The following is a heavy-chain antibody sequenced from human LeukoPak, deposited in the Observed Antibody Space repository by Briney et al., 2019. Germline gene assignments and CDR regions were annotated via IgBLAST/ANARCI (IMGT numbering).Heavy chain of an antibody. J-gene: IGHJ4*02. CDR3: AKAPLVYAISGSFDY. CDR1: GFTFSSYA. V-gene: IGHV3-23*01. Sequence: PGGSLRLSCAASGFTFSSYAMSWVRQAPGKGLEWVSAISGSGGSTYYADSVKGRFTISRDNSKNTLYLQMNSPRAEDTAVYYCAKAPLVYAISGSFDYWGQGTLVTVSS. D-gene: IGHD2-8*01. CDR2: ISGSGGST.